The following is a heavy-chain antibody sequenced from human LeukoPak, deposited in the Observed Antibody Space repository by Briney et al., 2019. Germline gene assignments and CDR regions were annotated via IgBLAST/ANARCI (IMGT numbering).Heavy chain of an antibody. J-gene: IGHJ3*02. D-gene: IGHD3-22*01. Sequence: ASVKVSCKASGYTFTSYGISWVRQTPGQGLEWMRWINPKSGGTNYAQKFQGRVTMTRDTSISTAYMELTRLRSHDTAVYFCARGRDFYDSSGYYDDAFDIWGRGTMVTVSS. V-gene: IGHV1-2*02. CDR3: ARGRDFYDSSGYYDDAFDI. CDR2: INPKSGGT. CDR1: GYTFTSYG.